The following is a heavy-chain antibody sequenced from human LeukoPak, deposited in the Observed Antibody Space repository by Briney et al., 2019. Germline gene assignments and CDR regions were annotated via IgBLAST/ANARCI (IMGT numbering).Heavy chain of an antibody. D-gene: IGHD2-2*01. V-gene: IGHV4-34*01. J-gene: IGHJ4*02. Sequence: SETRSLTCAVYGGSFSGYYWSWIRQPPGKGLEWIGEINHSGSTNYNPSLKSRVTISVDTSKNQFSLKLSSVTAADTAVYYCARGALYCSSTSCYDLDYWGQGTLVTVSS. CDR2: INHSGST. CDR3: ARGALYCSSTSCYDLDY. CDR1: GGSFSGYY.